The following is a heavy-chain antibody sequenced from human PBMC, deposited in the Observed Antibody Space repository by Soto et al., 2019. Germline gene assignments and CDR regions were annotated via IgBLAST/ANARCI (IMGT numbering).Heavy chain of an antibody. Sequence: TLSLTCTVSGGSISSSSYYWGWIRQPPGKGLEWIGSIYYSGSTYYNPSLKSRVTISVDTSKNQFSLKLSSVTAADTALYYCARLTYYYDSSGYYDYWGQGTLVTVSS. J-gene: IGHJ4*02. CDR2: IYYSGST. CDR3: ARLTYYYDSSGYYDY. V-gene: IGHV4-39*01. D-gene: IGHD3-22*01. CDR1: GGSISSSSYY.